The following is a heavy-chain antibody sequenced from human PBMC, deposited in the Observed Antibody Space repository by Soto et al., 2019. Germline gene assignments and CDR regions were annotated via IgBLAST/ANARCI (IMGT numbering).Heavy chain of an antibody. CDR2: IHHSGSN. D-gene: IGHD6-13*01. CDR1: GGSISKGDW. V-gene: IGHV4-4*02. J-gene: IGHJ4*02. CDR3: ARDQGSHPGD. Sequence: QVQLQESGPGLVRPSGTVSLTCAVSGGSISKGDWWSWGRQPPGKGLEWIGEIHHSGSNNYNPSLKSRVTMSVVPSKNLFSLTLNSVTAADTAFYYCARDQGSHPGDWGQGTLVSVSS.